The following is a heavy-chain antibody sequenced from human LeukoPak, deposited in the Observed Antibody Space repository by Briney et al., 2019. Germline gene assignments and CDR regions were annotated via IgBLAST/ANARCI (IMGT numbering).Heavy chain of an antibody. D-gene: IGHD3-3*01. CDR3: AKDGGYGLYYYYMDV. V-gene: IGHV3-23*01. CDR2: ISGSGGST. J-gene: IGHJ6*03. CDR1: GFTFSSYA. Sequence: GGSLRLSCAASGFTFSSYAMSWVRQAPGKGLEWVSAISGSGGSTYYADSVKGRFTISRDNSKNTLYLQMNSLRAEDTAVYYCAKDGGYGLYYYYMDVWGKGTTVTVSS.